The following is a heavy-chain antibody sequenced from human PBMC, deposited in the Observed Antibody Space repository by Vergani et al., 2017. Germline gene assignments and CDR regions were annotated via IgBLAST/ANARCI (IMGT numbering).Heavy chain of an antibody. J-gene: IGHJ6*03. CDR3: ARVNTETNCHLYYYYYMDV. Sequence: QVQLQQWGGGLLKPSETLSLTCVVNGGSFTSYHWTWIRQSPGEGLEWVGDIDHTGRPDYNPSLKIRLTMSVDKSQNQFSLTLNSVTATDTAIYFCARVNTETNCHLYYYYYMDVWGQGTAVTVS. CDR1: GGSFTSYH. D-gene: IGHD4-11*01. CDR2: IDHTGRP. V-gene: IGHV4-34*01.